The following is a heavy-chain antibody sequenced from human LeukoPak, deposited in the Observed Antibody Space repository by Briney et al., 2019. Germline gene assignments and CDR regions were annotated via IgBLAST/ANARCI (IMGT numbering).Heavy chain of an antibody. V-gene: IGHV4-59*01. D-gene: IGHD1-26*01. J-gene: IGHJ4*02. CDR3: ARAGVGATEIDY. CDR2: IYYTGIT. Sequence: SETLSLTCTVSGDSISSNYWSWLRQPPGKGLEYIGYIYYTGITNYNPSLKSRVTISVDTSKNQFSLKLSSVTAADTAVYYCARAGVGATEIDYWGQGTLVTVSS. CDR1: GDSISSNY.